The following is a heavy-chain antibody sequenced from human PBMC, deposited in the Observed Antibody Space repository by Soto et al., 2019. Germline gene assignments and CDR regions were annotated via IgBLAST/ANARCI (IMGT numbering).Heavy chain of an antibody. V-gene: IGHV1-18*01. CDR2: ISAYNGNT. Sequence: ASVKVSCKASGYTFTSYGISWVRQAPGQGLEWMGWISAYNGNTNYAQKLQGRVTMNTDTSTSTAYMELRSLRSDDTAVYYCGGCGMVRVVMITLAIFDYWGQGTLVTLSS. J-gene: IGHJ4*02. CDR3: GGCGMVRVVMITLAIFDY. D-gene: IGHD3-10*01. CDR1: GYTFTSYG.